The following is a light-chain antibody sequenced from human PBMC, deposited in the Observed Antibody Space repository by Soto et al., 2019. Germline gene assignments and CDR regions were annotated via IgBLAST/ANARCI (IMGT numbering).Light chain of an antibody. V-gene: IGKV3-20*01. CDR2: GAS. CDR3: QQYDNTPPTYT. CDR1: QSVSSNF. J-gene: IGKJ2*01. Sequence: EIVLTQSPGTLSLSPGERATLSCRTSQSVSSNFLAWYQQKPGQAPRLLIYGASNRATGIPDRFRGSGSGTDFTLTISRLEPEDFAVYYCQQYDNTPPTYTFGRGTELEI.